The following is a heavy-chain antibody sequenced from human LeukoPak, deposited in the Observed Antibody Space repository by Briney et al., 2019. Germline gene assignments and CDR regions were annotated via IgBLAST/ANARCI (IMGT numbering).Heavy chain of an antibody. J-gene: IGHJ6*03. D-gene: IGHD5-12*01. CDR3: ARSVATPYMDV. V-gene: IGHV1-46*01. Sequence: ASVKVSCKASGYTFTSYYMHWVRQAPGQGLEWMGIINPSGGSASYAQKFQGRVTMTRDTSTSTVYMEVSSLRSEDTAVYYCARSVATPYMDVWGKGTTVTVSS. CDR2: INPSGGSA. CDR1: GYTFTSYY.